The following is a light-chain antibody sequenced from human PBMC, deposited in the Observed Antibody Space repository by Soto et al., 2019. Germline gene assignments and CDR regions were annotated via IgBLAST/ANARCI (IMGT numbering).Light chain of an antibody. CDR3: QHYNSYSEA. CDR2: GAS. J-gene: IGKJ1*01. CDR1: QSVSSSY. V-gene: IGKV3-20*01. Sequence: EIVLTQSPGTLSSSPGERATLSCRASQSVSSSYLAWYQQKPGQAPRLLIYGASSRATGIPHRYSGSWSGTDFTLTNSRLEPDDFATDYCQHYNSYSEAFGQGTKVERK.